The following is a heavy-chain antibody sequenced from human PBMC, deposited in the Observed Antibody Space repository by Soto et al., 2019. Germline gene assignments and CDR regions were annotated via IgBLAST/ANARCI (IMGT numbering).Heavy chain of an antibody. CDR2: ISGSGDTT. V-gene: IGHV3-23*01. CDR1: GFTFSTYG. Sequence: HPGGSLRLSCEASGFTFSTYGMNWVRQAPGKGLQWVSAISGSGDTTYYADSVKGRFTISRDNSKDILYLQMNSLRVEDTAVYYCAKETGGEWAPVKWGQGTVVTVSS. CDR3: AKETGGEWAPVK. D-gene: IGHD3-16*01. J-gene: IGHJ4*02.